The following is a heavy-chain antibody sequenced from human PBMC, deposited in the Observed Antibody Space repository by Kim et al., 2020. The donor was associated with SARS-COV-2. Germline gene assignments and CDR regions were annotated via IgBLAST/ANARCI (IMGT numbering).Heavy chain of an antibody. CDR2: GST. J-gene: IGHJ4*02. Sequence: GSTYYADSGKGRFTISRDNSKNTLYLQMNSLRAEDTAVYYCANTDGNHDYWGQGTLVTVSS. V-gene: IGHV3-23*01. CDR3: ANTDGNHDY. D-gene: IGHD2-15*01.